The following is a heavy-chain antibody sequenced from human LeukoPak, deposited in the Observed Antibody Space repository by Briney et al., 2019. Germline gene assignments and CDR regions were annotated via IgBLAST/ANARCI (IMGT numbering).Heavy chain of an antibody. Sequence: GGSLRLSCAASGFTFSNHWMNWVRQAPGKGLGWVANINQDGSEKYYVDSVKGRFTISRDNAKNSLYLQMNSLRAEDTAVYYCAEVNTDWGQGTLVTVSS. CDR2: INQDGSEK. V-gene: IGHV3-7*01. CDR1: GFTFSNHW. D-gene: IGHD3-22*01. CDR3: AEVNTD. J-gene: IGHJ4*02.